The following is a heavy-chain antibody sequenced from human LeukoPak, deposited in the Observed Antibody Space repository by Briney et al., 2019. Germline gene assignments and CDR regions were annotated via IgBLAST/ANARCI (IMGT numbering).Heavy chain of an antibody. V-gene: IGHV1-18*01. Sequence: ASVEVSCKASGYTFTSYGISWVRQAPGQGLEWMGWISAYNGNTNYAQKLQGRVTMTTDTSTSTAYMELRSLRSDDTAVYYCARDRGWLRLNYYYGMDVWGQGTTVTVSS. CDR2: ISAYNGNT. CDR1: GYTFTSYG. CDR3: ARDRGWLRLNYYYGMDV. D-gene: IGHD5-12*01. J-gene: IGHJ6*02.